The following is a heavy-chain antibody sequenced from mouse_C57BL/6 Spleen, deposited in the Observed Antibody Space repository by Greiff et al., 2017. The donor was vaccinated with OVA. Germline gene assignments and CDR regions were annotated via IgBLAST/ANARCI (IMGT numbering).Heavy chain of an antibody. Sequence: QVQLKQSGAELVRPGASVTLSCKASGYTFTDYEMHWVKQTPVHGLEWIGAIDPETGGTAYNQKFKGKAILTADKSSSTAYMELRSLTSEDSAVYYCTRGGYGRGAWFAYWGQGTLVTVSA. J-gene: IGHJ3*01. CDR1: GYTFTDYE. V-gene: IGHV1-15*01. CDR2: IDPETGGT. D-gene: IGHD1-1*01. CDR3: TRGGYGRGAWFAY.